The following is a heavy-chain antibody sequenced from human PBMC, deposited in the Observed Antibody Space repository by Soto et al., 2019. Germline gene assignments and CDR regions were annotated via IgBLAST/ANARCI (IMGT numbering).Heavy chain of an antibody. J-gene: IGHJ4*02. D-gene: IGHD3-22*01. CDR1: GFAFSSYA. Sequence: GGSLRLSCAASGFAFSSYAMDWVRQAPDKGLMWVARISYDGSDKDYADSVKGRFTISRDNSRNTLFLQMNSLRAEDTAVYYCARDYYKYYDSSGYYRSPAYWGQGTLITVSS. V-gene: IGHV3-30-3*01. CDR2: ISYDGSDK. CDR3: ARDYYKYYDSSGYYRSPAY.